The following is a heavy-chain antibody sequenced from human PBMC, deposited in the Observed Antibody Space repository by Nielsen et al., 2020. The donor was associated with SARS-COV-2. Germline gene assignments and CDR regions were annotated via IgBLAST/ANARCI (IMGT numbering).Heavy chain of an antibody. CDR2: ISYDGIDK. CDR1: GLSFNNYP. D-gene: IGHD4-11*01. CDR3: ARENDYTNYFEW. Sequence: GEPLKISCTASGLSFNNYPLYWVRQAPGKGLEWVALISYDGIDKYYRDSVQGRFTISRDNSRNTLYLEMSSLRAEDTAVYYCARENDYTNYFEWWGQGTLVTVSS. V-gene: IGHV3-30*04. J-gene: IGHJ4*02.